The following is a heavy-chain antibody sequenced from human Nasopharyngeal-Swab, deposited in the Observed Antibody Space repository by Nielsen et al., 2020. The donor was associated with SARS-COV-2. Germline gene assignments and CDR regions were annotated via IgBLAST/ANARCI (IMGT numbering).Heavy chain of an antibody. Sequence: SLKISCAASGFTFDDYAMHWVRQAPGKGLEWVSGINWNSGSTGYADSVKGRFTIFRDNARDSLYLLMNRLRVEDTAFYYCAKDIGGSYSEGFDYWGQGIVVTVSA. J-gene: IGHJ4*02. CDR3: AKDIGGSYSEGFDY. CDR1: GFTFDDYA. CDR2: INWNSGST. D-gene: IGHD2-15*01. V-gene: IGHV3-9*01.